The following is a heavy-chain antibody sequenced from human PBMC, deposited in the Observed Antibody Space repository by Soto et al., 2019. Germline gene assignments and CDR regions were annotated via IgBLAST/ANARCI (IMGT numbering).Heavy chain of an antibody. J-gene: IGHJ4*02. D-gene: IGHD6-13*01. CDR2: IKSKTDGGTT. CDR1: GFTFNNAW. Sequence: EVQLVESGGGLVKPGGSLRLSCAAFGFTFNNAWMSWVRKAPGQGLQWVGRIKSKTDGGTTDYAAPVKGRITIARDDSKNTMYLQMTSLKTAETAVYYCTTIANIAAAGSFDYWGQGTLVTVSS. V-gene: IGHV3-15*01. CDR3: TTIANIAAAGSFDY.